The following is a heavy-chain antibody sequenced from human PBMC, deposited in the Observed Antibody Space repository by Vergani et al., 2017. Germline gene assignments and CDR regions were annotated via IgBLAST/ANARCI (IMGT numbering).Heavy chain of an antibody. D-gene: IGHD6-19*01. CDR2: IKSKTDGGTT. CDR1: GFTFSNAW. Sequence: EVQLVESGGGLVKPGGSLRLSCAASGFTFSNAWMSWVRQAPGKGLEWVGRIKSKTDGGTTDYAAPVKGRFTISRDDAKNTLYLQMNSLKTEDTAVYYCTRRIGWYSKNDYWGQGTLVTVSS. J-gene: IGHJ4*02. CDR3: TRRIGWYSKNDY. V-gene: IGHV3-15*01.